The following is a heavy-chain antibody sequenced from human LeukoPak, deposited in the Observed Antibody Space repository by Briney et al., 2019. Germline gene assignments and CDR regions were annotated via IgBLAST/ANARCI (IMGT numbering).Heavy chain of an antibody. Sequence: DPGGSLRLSCAASGSTFSGYSMNWVRQAPGKGLEWVSFISSSSSSVYYADSVKGRFTISRDNAKNSLYLQVNSLRAEDTAVYYCARDEVTCSSTNCYFVYWGQGTLVTVSS. CDR3: ARDEVTCSSTNCYFVY. J-gene: IGHJ4*02. CDR2: ISSSSSSV. CDR1: GSTFSGYS. V-gene: IGHV3-21*01. D-gene: IGHD2-2*01.